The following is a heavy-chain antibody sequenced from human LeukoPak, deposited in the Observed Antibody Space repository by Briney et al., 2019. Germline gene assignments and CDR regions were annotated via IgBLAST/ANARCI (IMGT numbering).Heavy chain of an antibody. Sequence: SETLSLTCTVSGASVGSSDYYWGWIRQPPGTRLEWIGNLYFSGNPYYNPSLNSRVTISVDTSKNQFSLKMRSVTAADTAVYYCARGRYSLLQHWGQGTLVTVSS. J-gene: IGHJ1*01. CDR1: GASVGSSDYY. CDR3: ARGRYSLLQH. CDR2: LYFSGNP. V-gene: IGHV4-39*01. D-gene: IGHD3-9*01.